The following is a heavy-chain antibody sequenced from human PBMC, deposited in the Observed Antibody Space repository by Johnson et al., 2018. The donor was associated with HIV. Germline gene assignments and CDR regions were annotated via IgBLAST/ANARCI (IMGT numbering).Heavy chain of an antibody. J-gene: IGHJ3*02. CDR2: VPDDGDNK. V-gene: IGHV3-30-3*01. CDR1: EFTFSNYA. D-gene: IGHD3-22*01. CDR3: ARDLHYDSSGYFPLDI. Sequence: QVQVVESGGGVVQPGRSLRLSCAASEFTFSNYAMHWVRQAPGKGLEWVAVVPDDGDNKYYADSVKGRFTISRDNSKNTLYLQMNSLRAEDTAVYYLARDLHYDSSGYFPLDIWGQGTMVTVSS.